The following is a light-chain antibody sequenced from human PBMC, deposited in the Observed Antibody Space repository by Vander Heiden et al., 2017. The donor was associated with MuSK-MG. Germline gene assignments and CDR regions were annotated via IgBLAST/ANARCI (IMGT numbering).Light chain of an antibody. V-gene: IGLV3-25*03. CDR2: KDS. Sequence: YVPTQLPPLPVPPGQTARITCTGDALPKQYAYWYQQKPGQAPVLMIYKDSERPSGVPERFSGSKSGNTVTLTITGVQAEDEADYYCQSEASSSTFWVFGGGTKLTVL. CDR1: ALPKQY. J-gene: IGLJ3*02. CDR3: QSEASSSTFWV.